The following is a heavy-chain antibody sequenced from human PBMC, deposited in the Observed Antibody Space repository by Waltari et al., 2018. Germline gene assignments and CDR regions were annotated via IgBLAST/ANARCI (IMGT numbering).Heavy chain of an antibody. CDR2: IYTSGST. CDR3: AREGSSSSFAGAPLFDY. J-gene: IGHJ4*02. Sequence: QVQLQESGPGLVKPSETLSLTCTVSGGSISSYYWSWIRQPAGKGLEWIGRIYTSGSTNDNPSLKSRVTMSVDTSKNQFSLKLSSVTAADTAVYYCAREGSSSSFAGAPLFDYWGQGTLVTVSS. V-gene: IGHV4-4*07. CDR1: GGSISSYY. D-gene: IGHD6-6*01.